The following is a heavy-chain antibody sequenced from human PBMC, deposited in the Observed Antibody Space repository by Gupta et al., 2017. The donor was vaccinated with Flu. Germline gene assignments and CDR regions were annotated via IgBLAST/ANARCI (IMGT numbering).Heavy chain of an antibody. CDR1: GGTFSSYA. CDR2: IIPIFGTA. J-gene: IGHJ1*01. D-gene: IGHD6-19*01. V-gene: IGHV1-69*01. CDR3: ARDSGAAVAGKGADFQH. Sequence: QVQLVQSGAEVKKPGSSVKVSCKASGGTFSSYAISWVRQAPGQGLEWMGGIIPIFGTANYAQKFQGRVTITADESTSTAYMELSSLRSEDTAVYYCARDSGAAVAGKGADFQHWGQGTLVTVSS.